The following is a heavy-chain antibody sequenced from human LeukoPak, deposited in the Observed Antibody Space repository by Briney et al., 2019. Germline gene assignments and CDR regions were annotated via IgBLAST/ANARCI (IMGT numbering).Heavy chain of an antibody. V-gene: IGHV3-23*01. CDR2: KSGSGGST. Sequence: GGSLRLSCAASGFTFSNYAMSWVRQAPGKGLEWVSGKSGSGGSTYYADSVRGRFTLSRDNSKNTLYLQMNSLRAEDTAVYYCAKDGYYDTPGNPDYWGQETLVTVSS. CDR3: AKDGYYDTPGNPDY. CDR1: GFTFSNYA. J-gene: IGHJ4*02. D-gene: IGHD3-22*01.